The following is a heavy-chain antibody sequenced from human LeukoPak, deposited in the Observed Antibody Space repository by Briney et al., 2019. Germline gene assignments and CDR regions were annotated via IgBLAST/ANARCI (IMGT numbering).Heavy chain of an antibody. Sequence: ASVKVSCKASGYTFTGYYMHWVRQAPGQGLEWMAWINPNSGGTNYAQKFQGRVTMTRDTSISTAYMELSRLRSDDTAVYYCARVASYCGGDCTPDWYFDLWGRGTLVTVSS. CDR3: ARVASYCGGDCTPDWYFDL. CDR1: GYTFTGYY. CDR2: INPNSGGT. V-gene: IGHV1-2*02. J-gene: IGHJ2*01. D-gene: IGHD2-21*02.